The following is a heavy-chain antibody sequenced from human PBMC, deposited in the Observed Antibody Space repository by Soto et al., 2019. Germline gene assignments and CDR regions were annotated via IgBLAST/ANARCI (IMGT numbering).Heavy chain of an antibody. CDR2: SDPEDGET. J-gene: IGHJ4*02. CDR3: ATEPYDFWSGTNPSGVD. D-gene: IGHD3-3*01. V-gene: IGHV1-24*01. CDR1: GYTLTELS. Sequence: ASVKVSCKVSGYTLTELSMHWVRQAPGKGLEWMGGSDPEDGETIYAQKFQGRVTMTEDTSTDTAYMELSSLRSEDTAVYYCATEPYDFWSGTNPSGVDWGQGTLVTVSS.